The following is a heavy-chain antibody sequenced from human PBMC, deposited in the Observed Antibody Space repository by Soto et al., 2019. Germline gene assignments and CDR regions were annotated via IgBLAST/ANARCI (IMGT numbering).Heavy chain of an antibody. J-gene: IGHJ4*02. V-gene: IGHV2-5*02. Sequence: QITLKESGPTLVKPTQTLTLTCTVSGFSLSTRGVGVAWIRQPPGKALKWLALIYWDDDKRYSPSLEGRLTITKDTTKNQAVLRMTHMDPVDTATYFCAHMRDDYGHFFDYWGQGTLVTVSS. D-gene: IGHD4-17*01. CDR2: IYWDDDK. CDR1: GFSLSTRGVG. CDR3: AHMRDDYGHFFDY.